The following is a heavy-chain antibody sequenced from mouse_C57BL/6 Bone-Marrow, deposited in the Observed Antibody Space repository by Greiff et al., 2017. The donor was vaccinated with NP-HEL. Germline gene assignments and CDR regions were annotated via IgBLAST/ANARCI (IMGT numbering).Heavy chain of an antibody. Sequence: VQLKESVAELVRPGASVKLSCTASGFTIKNTYMHWVKQRPEQGLDWIGRIDPANGNTKYDPKFQGKATITADTSSNTAYLQLSSLTSEDTAIYYCVHNSLFAYWGQGTLVTVSA. CDR2: IDPANGNT. V-gene: IGHV14-3*01. D-gene: IGHD6-1*01. J-gene: IGHJ3*01. CDR1: GFTIKNTY. CDR3: VHNSLFAY.